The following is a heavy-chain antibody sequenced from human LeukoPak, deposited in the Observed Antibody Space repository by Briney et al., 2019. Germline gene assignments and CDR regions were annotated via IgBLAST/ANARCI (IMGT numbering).Heavy chain of an antibody. Sequence: TSETLSLTCTVSGGSISSSSYYWGWIRQPPGKGLEWIGSIYYSGSTYYNPSLKSRVTISVDTSKNQFSLKLSSVTAADTAVYYCARGRERWLQLGSPLDYWGQGTLVTVSS. J-gene: IGHJ4*02. CDR2: IYYSGST. CDR1: GGSISSSSYY. CDR3: ARGRERWLQLGSPLDY. V-gene: IGHV4-39*07. D-gene: IGHD5-24*01.